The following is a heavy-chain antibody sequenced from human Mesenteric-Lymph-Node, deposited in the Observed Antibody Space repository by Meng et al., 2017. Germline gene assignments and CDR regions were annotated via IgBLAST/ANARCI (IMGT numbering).Heavy chain of an antibody. CDR3: ARDPSRYYYDSSGPRAFDI. V-gene: IGHV3-21*01. J-gene: IGHJ3*02. D-gene: IGHD3-22*01. Sequence: GESLKISCAASGFTFSNAWMSWVRQAPGKGLEWVSSISSSSSYIYYADSVKGRFTISRDNAKNSLYLQMNSLRAEDTAVYYCARDPSRYYYDSSGPRAFDIWGQGKRV. CDR2: ISSSSSYI. CDR1: GFTFSNAW.